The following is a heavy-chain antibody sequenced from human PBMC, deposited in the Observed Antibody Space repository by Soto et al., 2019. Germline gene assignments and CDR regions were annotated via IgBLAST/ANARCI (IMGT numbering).Heavy chain of an antibody. CDR2: ISGSGGST. Sequence: GGSLRLSCAASGFTFSSYAMSWVRQAPGKGLEWVSAISGSGGSTYYADSVKGRFTISRDNSKNTLYLQMNSLRAEDTAVYYCAKRENGRLRAANSIVVVVAATTSSIGHFDYWGQGTLVTVSS. J-gene: IGHJ4*02. D-gene: IGHD2-15*01. V-gene: IGHV3-23*01. CDR3: AKRENGRLRAANSIVVVVAATTSSIGHFDY. CDR1: GFTFSSYA.